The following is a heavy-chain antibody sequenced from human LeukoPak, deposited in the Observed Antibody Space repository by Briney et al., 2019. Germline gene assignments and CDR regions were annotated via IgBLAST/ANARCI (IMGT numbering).Heavy chain of an antibody. Sequence: SETLSLTCTVSGYSISSGYYWSWIRQPPGKDLEWIGYIYPSGSTYYNPSLKSRVTISVDRSKNQFSLKLSSVTAADTAVYYCARGDSVNWGLDYWGQGTLVAVSS. J-gene: IGHJ4*02. D-gene: IGHD7-27*01. CDR1: GYSISSGYY. CDR2: IYPSGST. CDR3: ARGDSVNWGLDY. V-gene: IGHV4-38-2*02.